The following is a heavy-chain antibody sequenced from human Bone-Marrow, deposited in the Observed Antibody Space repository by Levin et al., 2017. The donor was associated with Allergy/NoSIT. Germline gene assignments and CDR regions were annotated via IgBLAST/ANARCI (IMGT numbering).Heavy chain of an antibody. CDR2: ISYDASYK. J-gene: IGHJ4*02. V-gene: IGHV3-30*03. D-gene: IGHD2/OR15-2a*01. CDR3: AGEFLHSGKFDH. Sequence: GESLKISCVVSGFTFSNYGMHWVRQAPGKGLEWVAVISYDASYKYYADSVKGRVTISRDNLKNTMSLEMTSLRHDDTAVYYCAGEFLHSGKFDHWGQGTEVTVSS. CDR1: GFTFSNYG.